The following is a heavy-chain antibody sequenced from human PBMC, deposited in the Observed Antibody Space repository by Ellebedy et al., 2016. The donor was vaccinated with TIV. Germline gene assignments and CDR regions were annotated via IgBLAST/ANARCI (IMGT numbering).Heavy chain of an antibody. V-gene: IGHV3-7*01. CDR1: GFTFTDFW. Sequence: GGSLRLSCAVSGFTFTDFWMSWARLAPGKGLEWVGNINRDGSETNYLDSVQGRFTISRDSARNSLYLQMNSLRVEDTATYYCAKDSSKGRGAVGADFDPWGQGTLVAVSS. CDR3: AKDSSKGRGAVGADFDP. CDR2: INRDGSET. J-gene: IGHJ5*02. D-gene: IGHD1-26*01.